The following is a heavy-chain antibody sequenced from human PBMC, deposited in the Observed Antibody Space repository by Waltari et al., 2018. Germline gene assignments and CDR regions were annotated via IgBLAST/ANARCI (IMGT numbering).Heavy chain of an antibody. CDR2: ISYDGSNK. Sequence: QVQLVESGGGVVQPGRSLRLSCSASGFTFSSYAWHWVRQAPGKGLEWVAVISYDGSNKYYADSVKGRFTISRDNSKNTLYLQMNSLRAEDTAVYYCASGWYFDLWGRGTLVTVSS. CDR3: ASGWYFDL. J-gene: IGHJ2*01. V-gene: IGHV3-30-3*01. CDR1: GFTFSSYA.